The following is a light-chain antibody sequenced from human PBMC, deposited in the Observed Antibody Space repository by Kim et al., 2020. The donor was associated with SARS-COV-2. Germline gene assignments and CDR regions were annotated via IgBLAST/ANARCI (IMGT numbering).Light chain of an antibody. CDR1: QSISSL. Sequence: DIQLTQSPSFLSASVGDRVTITCRASQSISSLLAWYQQKPGKAPKLLIYEASSLESGVPSRFSGSGSGTEFTLTISSLQPDDFATYYYQQNNNYPWTFGQGTKVDIK. CDR2: EAS. CDR3: QQNNNYPWT. J-gene: IGKJ1*01. V-gene: IGKV1-5*03.